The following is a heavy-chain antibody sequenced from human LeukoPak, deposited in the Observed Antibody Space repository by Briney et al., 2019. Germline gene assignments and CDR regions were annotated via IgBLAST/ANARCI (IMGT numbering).Heavy chain of an antibody. J-gene: IGHJ4*02. Sequence: GGSLRLSCAASGFTFSSYSMNWVRQAPGKGLEWVSSISSSSSYIYYADSVKGRSTISRDNAKTSLYLQMNSLRAEDTAVYYCARDQSSSPFDYWGQGTLVTVSS. V-gene: IGHV3-21*01. D-gene: IGHD6-13*01. CDR2: ISSSSSYI. CDR1: GFTFSSYS. CDR3: ARDQSSSPFDY.